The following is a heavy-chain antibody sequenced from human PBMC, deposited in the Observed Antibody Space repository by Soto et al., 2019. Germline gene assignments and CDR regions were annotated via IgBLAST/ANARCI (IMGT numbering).Heavy chain of an antibody. CDR2: IYTSGST. CDR3: ARDLTGRAAANWFDP. Sequence: QVQLQESGPGLGKPSETLSLTCTVSGGSISSYYWSWIRQPAGKGLEWIGRIYTSGSTNYNPSLKSRVTMSVDTSKNQFSLKLSSVTAADTAVYYCARDLTGRAAANWFDPWGQGTLVTVSS. CDR1: GGSISSYY. D-gene: IGHD6-13*01. J-gene: IGHJ5*02. V-gene: IGHV4-4*07.